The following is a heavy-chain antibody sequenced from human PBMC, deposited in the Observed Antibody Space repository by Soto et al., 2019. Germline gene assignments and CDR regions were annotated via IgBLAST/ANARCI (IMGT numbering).Heavy chain of an antibody. V-gene: IGHV1-69*05. CDR2: IIPIFGTA. D-gene: IGHD3-3*01. CDR3: TRTWCGVWSLYHTGSVFVYYYYGMGV. J-gene: IGHJ6*02. CDR1: GGTFSSYA. Sequence: QVQLVQSGAEVKKPGSSVKVSCKASGGTFSSYAISWVRQAPGQGLEWMGGIIPIFGTANYAQKFQGRVTXXXVESESTAYMXXSXLXXEEPAVYYCTRTWCGVWSLYHTGSVFVYYYYGMGVWGHGTTVTVS.